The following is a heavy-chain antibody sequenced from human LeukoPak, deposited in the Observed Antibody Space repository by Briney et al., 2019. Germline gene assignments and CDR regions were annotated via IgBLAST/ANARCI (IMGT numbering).Heavy chain of an antibody. Sequence: SETLSLTCTVSGYSISGGYYWGWIRQPPGKGLEWIGSIYHSGSTYYNPSLKSRVTISVDTSKNQFSLKLSSVTAADTAVYYCARAGVRAAAGDYWGQGTLVTVSS. D-gene: IGHD6-13*01. V-gene: IGHV4-38-2*02. J-gene: IGHJ4*02. CDR1: GYSISGGYY. CDR2: IYHSGST. CDR3: ARAGVRAAAGDY.